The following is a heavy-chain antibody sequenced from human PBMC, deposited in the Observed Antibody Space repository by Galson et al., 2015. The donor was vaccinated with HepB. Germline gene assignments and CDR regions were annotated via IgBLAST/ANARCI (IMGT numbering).Heavy chain of an antibody. J-gene: IGHJ4*02. V-gene: IGHV6-1*01. D-gene: IGHD6-19*01. CDR3: AREDMYSSGWYDPGFFDY. CDR2: TYYRSKWYN. CDR1: GDSVSSNSAA. Sequence: CAISGDSVSSNSAAWNWIRQSPSRGFEWLGRTYYRSKWYNDYAVSVKSRITINPDTSKNQFSLQLNSVTPEDTAAYYCAREDMYSSGWYDPGFFDYWGQGTLVTVSS.